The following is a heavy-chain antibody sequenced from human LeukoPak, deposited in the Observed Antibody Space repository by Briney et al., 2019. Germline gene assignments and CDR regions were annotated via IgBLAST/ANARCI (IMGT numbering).Heavy chain of an antibody. CDR2: IIPIFGTA. V-gene: IGHV1-69*13. CDR1: GGTFSSYA. J-gene: IGHJ5*01. CDR3: ARQADNNWFDS. D-gene: IGHD2-15*01. Sequence: ASVKVSCKASGGTFSSYAISWVRQAPGQGLEWMGGIIPIFGTANYAQKFQGRVTITADESTSTAYMELSRLRSDDSAVFYCARQADNNWFDSWGQGTLVTVSS.